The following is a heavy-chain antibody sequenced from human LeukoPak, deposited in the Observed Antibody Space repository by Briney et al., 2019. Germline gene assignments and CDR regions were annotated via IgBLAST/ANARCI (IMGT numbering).Heavy chain of an antibody. J-gene: IGHJ4*02. V-gene: IGHV1-18*01. CDR2: ISTYNGNT. CDR3: AKYYYDSSGYYAFDY. Sequence: ASVKVSCKASGYTFTSYGISWVRQAPGQGLEWMGWISTYNGNTNYALKLQGRVTMTTDTSTSTAYMELRSLSSDDTAVYYCAKYYYDSSGYYAFDYWGQGTLVTVSS. CDR1: GYTFTSYG. D-gene: IGHD3-22*01.